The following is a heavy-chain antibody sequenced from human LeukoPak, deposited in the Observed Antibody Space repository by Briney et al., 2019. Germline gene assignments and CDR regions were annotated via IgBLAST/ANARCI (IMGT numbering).Heavy chain of an antibody. CDR3: VQFDLDY. CDR2: INPNTGGT. D-gene: IGHD3-10*01. V-gene: IGHV1-2*02. J-gene: IGHJ4*01. CDR1: GYTFTGYY. Sequence: EASVKVSCKASGYTFTGYYMHWVRQAPGRGLEWMGWINPNTGGTNYAQKFQGRVTMTMETSISTAYMDLSRLRADDAAVYYCVQFDLDYWGHGTLVTVSS.